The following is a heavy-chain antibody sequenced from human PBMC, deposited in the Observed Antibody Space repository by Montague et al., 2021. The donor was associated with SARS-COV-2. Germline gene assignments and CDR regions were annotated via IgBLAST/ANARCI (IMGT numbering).Heavy chain of an antibody. CDR1: GDSVFTHRGD. Sequence: CAISGDSVFTHRGDWVWLTQSPPTGLECVGRTYYRSQSYNDYPVSLKTRITITPDTSKNLFSLQLRSVTPDDTAVCYCARMAVAPRPGAYYGMDVWGQGTTVTVSS. CDR3: ARMAVAPRPGAYYGMDV. CDR2: TYYRSQSYN. J-gene: IGHJ6*02. V-gene: IGHV6-1*01. D-gene: IGHD4-23*01.